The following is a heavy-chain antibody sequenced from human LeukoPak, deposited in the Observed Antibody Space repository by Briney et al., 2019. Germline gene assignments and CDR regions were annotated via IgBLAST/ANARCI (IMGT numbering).Heavy chain of an antibody. J-gene: IGHJ4*02. Sequence: PGGSLRLSCAASGFTFNNYAMSWVRQAPGKGLEWVSSITSSTTYIYYADSVKGRFTISRDNAKNSLYLQMNSLRAEDTAMYYCARGAYCSGASCYSGHWGQGTPVTVSS. CDR3: ARGAYCSGASCYSGH. D-gene: IGHD2-15*01. CDR1: GFTFNNYA. V-gene: IGHV3-21*01. CDR2: ITSSTTYI.